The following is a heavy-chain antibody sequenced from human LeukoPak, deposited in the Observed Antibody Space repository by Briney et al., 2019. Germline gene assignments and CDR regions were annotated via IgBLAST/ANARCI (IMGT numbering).Heavy chain of an antibody. V-gene: IGHV4-38-2*02. CDR3: ARVSKYSGYGDWYFDL. J-gene: IGHJ2*01. D-gene: IGHD5-12*01. CDR2: IYHSGST. Sequence: SETLSLTCTVSGGSISSGYYWGWIRQPPGKGLEWIGSIYHSGSTYYNPSLKSRVTISVDTSKNQFSLKLSSVTAADTAVYYCARVSKYSGYGDWYFDLWGRGTLVTVSS. CDR1: GGSISSGYY.